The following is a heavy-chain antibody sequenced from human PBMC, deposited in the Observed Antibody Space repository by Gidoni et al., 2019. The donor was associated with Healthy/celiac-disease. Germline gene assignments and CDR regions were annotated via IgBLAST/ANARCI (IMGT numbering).Heavy chain of an antibody. CDR3: ARDHSSSRSFWFDP. Sequence: KGRFTISRDNAKNSLYLQMNSLRAEDTAVYYCARDHSSSRSFWFDPWGQGTLVTVSS. V-gene: IGHV3-11*06. D-gene: IGHD6-13*01. J-gene: IGHJ5*02.